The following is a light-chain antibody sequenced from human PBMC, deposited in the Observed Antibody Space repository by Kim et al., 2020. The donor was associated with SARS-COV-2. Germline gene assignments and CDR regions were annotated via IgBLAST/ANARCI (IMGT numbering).Light chain of an antibody. CDR3: LSGT. CDR1: QSINNL. Sequence: PSTLSASVGDRVTISCRASQSINNLLAWYQQKPGKAPKLLIYRASTLQSGVPSRFSGRGSGTEFTLTINSLQPDDFATYYCLSGTFGQVTKVDIK. V-gene: IGKV1-5*03. CDR2: RAS. J-gene: IGKJ1*01.